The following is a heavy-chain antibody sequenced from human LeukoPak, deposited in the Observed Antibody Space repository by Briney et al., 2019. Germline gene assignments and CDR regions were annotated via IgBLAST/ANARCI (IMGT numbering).Heavy chain of an antibody. D-gene: IGHD2-15*01. J-gene: IGHJ4*02. V-gene: IGHV1-69*04. CDR2: IIPILGIA. CDR1: GGTFSSYA. CDR3: ARHGLPTGYFDY. Sequence: SVKVSCKASGGTFSSYAISWVRQAPGQGLEWMGRIIPILGIANYAQKFHGRVTITADKSTSTAYMELSSLSSEDTAVYYCARHGLPTGYFDYWGQGTLVTVSS.